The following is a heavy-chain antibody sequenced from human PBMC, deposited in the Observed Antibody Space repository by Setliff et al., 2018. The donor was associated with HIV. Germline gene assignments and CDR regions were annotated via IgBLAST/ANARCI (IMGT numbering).Heavy chain of an antibody. V-gene: IGHV3-23*01. Sequence: AGGSLRLSCAASGFSFSNYAKNWVRQAPGKGLEWVSTIHSAERTFYAKSAKGRFTISREQSKNTLYLQMTRLRTEYTSMYYCAKEPQQWVATGENYFDYWGQGT. J-gene: IGHJ4*02. CDR1: GFSFSNYA. D-gene: IGHD6-19*01. CDR2: IHSAERT. CDR3: AKEPQQWVATGENYFDY.